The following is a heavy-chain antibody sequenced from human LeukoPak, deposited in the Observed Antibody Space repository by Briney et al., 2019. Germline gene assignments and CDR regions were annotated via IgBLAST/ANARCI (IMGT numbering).Heavy chain of an antibody. Sequence: SETLSLTCTVSGGSISSGGYYWSWIRQHPGKGLEWIGYIYYSGSTYYNPSLKSRVTISVDTSKNQFSLKLSSVTAADTAVYYCARNLGVSERKLRYFDWLPKHNWFDPWGQGTLVTVSS. CDR3: ARNLGVSERKLRYFDWLPKHNWFDP. CDR2: IYYSGST. J-gene: IGHJ5*02. V-gene: IGHV4-31*03. D-gene: IGHD3-9*01. CDR1: GGSISSGGYY.